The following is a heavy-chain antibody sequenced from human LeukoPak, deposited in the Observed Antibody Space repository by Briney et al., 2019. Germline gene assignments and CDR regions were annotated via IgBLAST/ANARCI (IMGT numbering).Heavy chain of an antibody. J-gene: IGHJ4*02. CDR2: IDPTDSYT. V-gene: IGHV5-10-1*01. CDR1: GYSFTNKW. CDR3: ARHQDYDILAGYYPLDY. D-gene: IGHD3-9*01. Sequence: GESLRISCKGSGYSFTNKWISWVRQMPGKGLEWMGRIDPTDSYTDYSPSFQGHVTISADKSISTAYLQWSGLKASDTAMYYCARHQDYDILAGYYPLDYWGQGTLVTVSS.